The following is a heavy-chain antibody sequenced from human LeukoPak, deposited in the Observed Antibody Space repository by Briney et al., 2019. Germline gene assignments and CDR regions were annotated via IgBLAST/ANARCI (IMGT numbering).Heavy chain of an antibody. CDR2: IKQDGSEN. CDR3: ARTPVESRGYFDWLEDRDAFDI. V-gene: IGHV3-7*01. CDR1: GFIFSSYW. J-gene: IGHJ3*02. Sequence: PGGSLSLSCAVFGFIFSSYWMSWVSQAPGKGLEWVANIKQDGSENLYVDSVKGRFTISRDNAKNSLYLQMNSLRAEDTAVYYCARTPVESRGYFDWLEDRDAFDIWGQGTMVTVSS. D-gene: IGHD3-9*01.